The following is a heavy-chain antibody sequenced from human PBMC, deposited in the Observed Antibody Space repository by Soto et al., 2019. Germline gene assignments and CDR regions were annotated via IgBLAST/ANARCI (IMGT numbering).Heavy chain of an antibody. V-gene: IGHV4-39*01. CDR3: GVVVTTGEFDY. J-gene: IGHJ4*02. Sequence: PSEILSLTCTVSGGSISSSSYYWGWIRQPPGKGLEWIGSIYYSGSTYYNPSLKSRVTISVDTSKNQFSLKLSSVTAADTAVYYCGVVVTTGEFDYWGQGTLVTVSS. D-gene: IGHD3-22*01. CDR2: IYYSGST. CDR1: GGSISSSSYY.